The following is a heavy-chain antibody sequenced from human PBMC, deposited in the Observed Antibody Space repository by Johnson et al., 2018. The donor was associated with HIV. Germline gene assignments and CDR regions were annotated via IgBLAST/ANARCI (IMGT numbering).Heavy chain of an antibody. D-gene: IGHD3-16*01. CDR2: IYSGGAT. Sequence: EVQLVESGGGLVQPGGSLRLSCAASGFTVSSNYMSWVRQAPGKGLEWVSVIYSGGATSYSDSVMGRFTISRDTSKNTLYLQMNSLTVGDTALYYCARDPGGMDGSFDLWGQGTMVTVSS. CDR3: ARDPGGMDGSFDL. J-gene: IGHJ3*01. CDR1: GFTVSSNY. V-gene: IGHV3-66*01.